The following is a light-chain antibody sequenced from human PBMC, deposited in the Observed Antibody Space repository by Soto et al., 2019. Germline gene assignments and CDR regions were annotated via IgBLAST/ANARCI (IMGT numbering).Light chain of an antibody. J-gene: IGKJ4*01. CDR1: QSVRSN. Sequence: EIVMTQSPATLSVSPGERATLSCRASQSVRSNLAWYQQKPGQAPRLLIYDAATRATGIPARFSGSESGTEFNLTISSLQAEDFAVDYCQQYNNWPPLTFGGGTKVEIK. V-gene: IGKV3-15*01. CDR2: DAA. CDR3: QQYNNWPPLT.